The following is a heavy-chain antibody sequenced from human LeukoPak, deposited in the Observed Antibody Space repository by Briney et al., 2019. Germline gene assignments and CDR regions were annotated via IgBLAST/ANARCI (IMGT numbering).Heavy chain of an antibody. J-gene: IGHJ4*02. V-gene: IGHV3-21*01. CDR3: ARGLGSSWYSPDY. Sequence: NPGGSLRLSCAASGFTFSSYSMNWVRQAPGKGLEWVSSITGSSSYIYYADLVKGRFTISRDNAKNSLYLQINSLRAEDTAVYYCARGLGSSWYSPDYWGQGTLVTVSS. CDR1: GFTFSSYS. D-gene: IGHD6-13*01. CDR2: ITGSSSYI.